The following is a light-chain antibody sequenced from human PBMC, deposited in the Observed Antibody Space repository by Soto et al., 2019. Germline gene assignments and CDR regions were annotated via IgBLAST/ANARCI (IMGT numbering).Light chain of an antibody. CDR3: QQYDISSGT. V-gene: IGKV1-39*01. CDR1: QNIDKY. J-gene: IGKJ1*01. Sequence: DIRMTQSPASLSASVGDRVTVTCRASQNIDKYLHWYQQKPGKAPNLLIFSASILQSGVPSRFIGSGSGTEFTLNISSLQPEDFATYYCQQYDISSGTFGQGTKVDIK. CDR2: SAS.